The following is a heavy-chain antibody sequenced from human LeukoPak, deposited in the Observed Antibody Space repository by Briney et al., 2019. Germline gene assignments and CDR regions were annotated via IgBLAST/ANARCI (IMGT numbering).Heavy chain of an antibody. J-gene: IGHJ3*02. D-gene: IGHD6-19*01. CDR1: GCTFDDYA. V-gene: IGHV3-9*01. CDR2: ISWNSGSI. CDR3: AKGADGIAVAGTDAFDI. Sequence: GGSLRLSCAASGCTFDDYAMHWVRQAPGKGLEWVSGISWNSGSIGYADSVKGRFTISRDNAKNSLYLQMNSLRAEDTALYYCAKGADGIAVAGTDAFDIWGQGTMVTVSS.